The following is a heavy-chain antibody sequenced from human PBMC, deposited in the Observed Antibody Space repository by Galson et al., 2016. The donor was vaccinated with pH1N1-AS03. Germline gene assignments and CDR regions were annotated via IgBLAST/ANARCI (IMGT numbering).Heavy chain of an antibody. V-gene: IGHV1-18*01. CDR1: GYTFTNFG. CDR3: ARDLRSDFGNSFVAGVQFGRY. J-gene: IGHJ4*02. CDR2: ISAYSGNT. Sequence: SVKVSCKASGYTFTNFGIIWVRQAPGQGLEWLGWISAYSGNTDYTQSLQGGVSMTTDPSTSTAYMELTSLTSDDTAIYYCARDLRSDFGNSFVAGVQFGRYWGQGTLVTVSS. D-gene: IGHD4-17*01.